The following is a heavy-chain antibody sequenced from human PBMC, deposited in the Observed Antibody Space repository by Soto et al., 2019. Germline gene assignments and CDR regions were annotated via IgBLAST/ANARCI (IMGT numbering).Heavy chain of an antibody. CDR3: AKERYDSAWYWDS. V-gene: IGHV3-23*01. CDR1: GFTFSGSA. CDR2: ITSSGSEV. J-gene: IGHJ4*02. Sequence: EWSLRLSCAASGFTFSGSAMPWVRQAPGKWLEYVSSITSSGSEVFHAASVKGRFTMSRANSKNMFYLQMNSLRAEDTAVYYCAKERYDSAWYWDSWGQGALVTVSS. D-gene: IGHD6-19*01.